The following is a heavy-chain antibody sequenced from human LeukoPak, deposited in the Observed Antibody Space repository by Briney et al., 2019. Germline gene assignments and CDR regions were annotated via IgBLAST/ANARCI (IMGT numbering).Heavy chain of an antibody. CDR1: GFASSFFA. Sequence: PGGSLRLSCAASGFASSFFAMSWLRQAPGKGLEWVSTINANSGTRSYAASVRGRFTISRDNSKNTLYLQLNTLRADDTAVYYCAKPISGGLAVTADWFAPWGQGTLVVVSS. CDR2: INANSGTR. CDR3: AKPISGGLAVTADWFAP. D-gene: IGHD6-19*01. V-gene: IGHV3-23*01. J-gene: IGHJ5*01.